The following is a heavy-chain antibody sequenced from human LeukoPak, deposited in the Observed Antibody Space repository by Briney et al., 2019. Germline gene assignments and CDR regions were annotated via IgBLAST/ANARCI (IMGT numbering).Heavy chain of an antibody. V-gene: IGHV4-59*01. CDR2: IYYSGST. D-gene: IGHD2-15*01. J-gene: IGHJ5*02. CDR1: GGSISSYY. CDR3: ARILGHCSGGSCYGGGDWFDP. Sequence: SETLSLTCTVSGGSISSYYWSWIRQPPGKGLEWIGYIYYSGSTNYNPSLKSRVTISVDTSKNQFSLKLSSVTAADTAVYYCARILGHCSGGSCYGGGDWFDPWGQGTLVTVSS.